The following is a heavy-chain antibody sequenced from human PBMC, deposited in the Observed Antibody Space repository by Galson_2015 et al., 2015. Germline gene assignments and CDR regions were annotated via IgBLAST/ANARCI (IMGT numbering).Heavy chain of an antibody. CDR1: GYTFTSYG. CDR2: ISAYNGNT. V-gene: IGHV1-18*01. CDR3: ARDHLPTVTSGFDP. J-gene: IGHJ5*02. Sequence: SVKVSCKASGYTFTSYGISWVRQAPGQGLEWMGWISAYNGNTNYAQKVQGRVTMTTDTSTSTAYMELRSLRSDDTAVYYCARDHLPTVTSGFDPWGQGTLVTVSS. D-gene: IGHD4-17*01.